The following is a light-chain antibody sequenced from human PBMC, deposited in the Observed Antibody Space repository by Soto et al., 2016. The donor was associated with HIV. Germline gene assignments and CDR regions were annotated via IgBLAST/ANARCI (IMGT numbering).Light chain of an antibody. CDR2: GQS. J-gene: IGLJ2*01. V-gene: IGLV3-19*01. Sequence: SSELTQDPAVSVALGQTVKITCQGDSLRSYYATWYQQKPGQAPVFVIYGQSNRPSGIPDRFSGSSSGNTASLTITGAQAEDEADYYCMSRDNNTNPXIFGGGTKLTVL. CDR3: MSRDNNTNPXI. CDR1: SLRSYY.